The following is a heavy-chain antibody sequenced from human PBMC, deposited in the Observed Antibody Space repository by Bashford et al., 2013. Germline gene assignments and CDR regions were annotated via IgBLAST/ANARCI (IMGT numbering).Heavy chain of an antibody. D-gene: IGHD5-18*01. J-gene: IGHJ6*02. CDR1: GYTFIAYY. CDR2: LNPNSGGT. V-gene: IGHV1-2*02. Sequence: GPSVKVSCKTSGYTFIAYYMHWVRQAPGQGLEWMGWLNPNSGGTNYAQKFQGRVTMTRDTSISTAYMELSRLRSDDTAVYYCARAISVDTAMVLYYYYYGMDVWGQGTTVTVSS. CDR3: ARAISVDTAMVLYYYYYGMDV.